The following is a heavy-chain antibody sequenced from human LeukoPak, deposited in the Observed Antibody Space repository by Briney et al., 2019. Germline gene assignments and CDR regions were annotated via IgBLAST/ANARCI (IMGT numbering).Heavy chain of an antibody. J-gene: IGHJ4*02. CDR2: ISDDGSGT. Sequence: GGSLRLSCAASGFTFSDYAMSWVRQAPGQGLEWVSTISDDGSGTCYADSVKGRFTISRDNSKNTLFLQINSLRAEDSAVYYCATDRERDPSVYYLVGGQGTLITVSS. CDR1: GFTFSDYA. CDR3: ATDRERDPSVYYLV. V-gene: IGHV3-23*01. D-gene: IGHD3-22*01.